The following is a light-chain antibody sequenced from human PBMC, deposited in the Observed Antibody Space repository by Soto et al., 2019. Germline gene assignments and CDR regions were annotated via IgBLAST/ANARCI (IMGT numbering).Light chain of an antibody. CDR3: SSFKTSSPLV. J-gene: IGLJ1*01. CDR1: SSDVGSFDS. CDR2: DVS. Sequence: QSVLTQPASVSGSPGQPITISCTGTSSDVGSFDSVAWYQHNPGKAPKLMIYDVSNRPSGVSSRFSGSKSGNTASLSISGLQTEDEANYYCSSFKTSSPLVFGTGTKFTLL. V-gene: IGLV2-14*01.